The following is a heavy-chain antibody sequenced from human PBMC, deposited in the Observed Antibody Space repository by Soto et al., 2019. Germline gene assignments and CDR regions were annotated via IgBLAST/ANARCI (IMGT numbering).Heavy chain of an antibody. CDR3: ARDRVVVTAGAGYYYGMDV. J-gene: IGHJ6*02. D-gene: IGHD2-21*02. CDR2: IYYSGST. CDR1: GGSISSGGYY. Sequence: SETLSLTCTVSGGSISSGGYYWSWICQHPGKGLEWIGYIYYSGSTYYNPSLKSRVTISVDTSKNQFSLKLSSVTAADTAVYYCARDRVVVTAGAGYYYGMDVWGQGTTVTVSS. V-gene: IGHV4-31*03.